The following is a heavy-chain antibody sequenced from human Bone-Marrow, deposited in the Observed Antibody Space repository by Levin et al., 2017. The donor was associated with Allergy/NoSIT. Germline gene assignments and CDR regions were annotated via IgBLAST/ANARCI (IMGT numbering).Heavy chain of an antibody. V-gene: IGHV3-7*04. CDR2: IKEDGSEK. CDR3: ARTRIVLAATGDFYFDY. D-gene: IGHD1-26*01. J-gene: IGHJ4*02. CDR1: GFTFSGYW. Sequence: GGSLRLSCAASGFTFSGYWMTWVRQAPGKGLERVATIKEDGSEKHYVDSVKGRFTISKDNAKNSLYLQMNSLRAEDTAVYYCARTRIVLAATGDFYFDYWGQGTLVTVSS.